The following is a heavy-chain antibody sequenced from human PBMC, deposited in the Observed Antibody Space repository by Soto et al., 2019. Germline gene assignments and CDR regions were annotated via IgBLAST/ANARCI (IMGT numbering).Heavy chain of an antibody. CDR2: ISAYNGNT. CDR3: ARENPVTAIPMEFDY. J-gene: IGHJ4*02. V-gene: IGHV1-18*04. CDR1: GYTFTSYG. D-gene: IGHD2-21*02. Sequence: QVQLVQSGAEVKKPGASVKVSCKASGYTFTSYGISWVRQAPGQGLEWRGWISAYNGNTNYAQKLQGRVTMTTDTSTSPAYMELRSLRSDDTAVYYCARENPVTAIPMEFDYWGQGTLVTVSS.